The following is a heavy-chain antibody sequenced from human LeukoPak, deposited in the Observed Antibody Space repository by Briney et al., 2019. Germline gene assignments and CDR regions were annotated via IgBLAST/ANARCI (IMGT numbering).Heavy chain of an antibody. Sequence: PSETLSLTCAVYGGSFSGYYWSWIRQPPGKGLEWIGEINHSGSTNYNPSLKSRVTISVDTSKNQFSLKLSSVTAADTAVYYCAGQLRFLEWLDDYWGQGTLSPSPQ. CDR2: INHSGST. D-gene: IGHD3-3*01. V-gene: IGHV4-34*01. CDR1: GGSFSGYY. J-gene: IGHJ4*02. CDR3: AGQLRFLEWLDDY.